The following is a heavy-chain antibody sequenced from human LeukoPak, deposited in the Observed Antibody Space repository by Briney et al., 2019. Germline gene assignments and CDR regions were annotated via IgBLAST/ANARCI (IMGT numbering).Heavy chain of an antibody. V-gene: IGHV4-59*08. CDR2: IYYSGST. D-gene: IGHD3-22*01. J-gene: IGHJ4*02. CDR1: GGSISSYY. Sequence: SETLSLTCTVSGGSISSYYWSWIRQPPGKGLEWIGYIYYSGSTNYNPSLKSRVTISVDTSKNQFSLKLYSVTAADTAVFYCARSYYYDYRQIDYWGQGTLVTVSS. CDR3: ARSYYYDYRQIDY.